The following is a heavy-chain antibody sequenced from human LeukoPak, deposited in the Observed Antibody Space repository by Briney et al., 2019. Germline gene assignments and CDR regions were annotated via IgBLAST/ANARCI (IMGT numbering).Heavy chain of an antibody. D-gene: IGHD6-6*01. CDR2: IHHSGKT. V-gene: IGHV4-38-2*02. Sequence: SETLSLTCSVSGYSISSGYYWGWIRQSPGKGLEWIGNIHHSGKTYYNPSLKSRVTISFDTSKNQFSLELSSVTAADTAVYYCVRVPVVIAAFDWFDPWGQGTLVTVFS. CDR3: VRVPVVIAAFDWFDP. J-gene: IGHJ5*02. CDR1: GYSISSGYY.